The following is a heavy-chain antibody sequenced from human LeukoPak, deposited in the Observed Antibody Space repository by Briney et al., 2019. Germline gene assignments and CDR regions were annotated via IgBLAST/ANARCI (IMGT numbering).Heavy chain of an antibody. CDR2: ISYDGSNT. V-gene: IGHV3-30*18. CDR1: GLTFSNYD. D-gene: IGHD6-13*01. J-gene: IGHJ3*02. CDR3: AKRVWSSRWYFAFDI. Sequence: PGRSLRLSCAVSGLTFSNYDMHWVRQAPGKGLEWVAVISYDGSNTYYAASVEGRFTISRDNSKNTLYLQMNSLRAEDTAVYYCAKRVWSSRWYFAFDIWGQGTMVTVSS.